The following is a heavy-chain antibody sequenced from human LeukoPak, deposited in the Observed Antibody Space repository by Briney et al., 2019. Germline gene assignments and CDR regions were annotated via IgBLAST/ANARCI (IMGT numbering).Heavy chain of an antibody. CDR2: IYIAPTT. CDR1: GFAVSNYY. Sequence: GGSLRLSCAASGFAVSNYYMTWVRQAPGKGLEWVSIIYIAPTTYYADSEKGRFTISRDNSKNTLYLLLNNLRAEDTAVYYCAREIKTDWFDPWGQGTLVTVSS. J-gene: IGHJ5*02. CDR3: AREIKTDWFDP. V-gene: IGHV3-53*01.